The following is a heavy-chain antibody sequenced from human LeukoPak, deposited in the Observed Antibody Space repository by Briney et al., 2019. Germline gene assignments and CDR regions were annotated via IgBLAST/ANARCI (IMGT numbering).Heavy chain of an antibody. D-gene: IGHD2-21*01. Sequence: GGSLRLSCAPSGLSVRSNFMSWVRQVPGKGLEWVATLYSYGTTYYADSVKGRFTISRDNSKNTLYLQMNSLRAEDTALYYCARELGEALHYFDYWGRGSLVTVSS. CDR2: LYSYGTT. CDR1: GLSVRSNF. V-gene: IGHV3-53*01. J-gene: IGHJ4*02. CDR3: ARELGEALHYFDY.